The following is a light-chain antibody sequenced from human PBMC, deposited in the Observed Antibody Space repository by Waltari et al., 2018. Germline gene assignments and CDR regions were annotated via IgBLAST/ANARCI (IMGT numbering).Light chain of an antibody. Sequence: QSVLTQPPSVSGTPGQRVSISCSGSRSNIGSITLNWYRQLPGTAPKLLISTNNLRPSGVPDRVSGSKSGTSASLAISGLQPEDEADYYCATWDDSLTGVVFGGGTKLTV. V-gene: IGLV1-44*01. J-gene: IGLJ3*02. CDR1: RSNIGSIT. CDR2: TNN. CDR3: ATWDDSLTGVV.